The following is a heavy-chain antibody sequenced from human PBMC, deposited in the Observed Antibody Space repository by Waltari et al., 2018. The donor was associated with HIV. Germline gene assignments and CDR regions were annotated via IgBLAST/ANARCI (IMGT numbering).Heavy chain of an antibody. V-gene: IGHV1-24*01. CDR1: GYTLTELY. D-gene: IGHD1-26*01. J-gene: IGHJ6*02. CDR3: ATGGGTTSIQLYDLDV. Sequence: QVQLIQSGAEVKKPGASVKVSCKVLGYTLTELYMHWVRQAPGKGLEWMGGFDPEDDETIYAQKFQGRVTMTEDTSTDSAYMELSSLTSEDTAVYYCATGGGTTSIQLYDLDVWGQGTTVTVSS. CDR2: FDPEDDET.